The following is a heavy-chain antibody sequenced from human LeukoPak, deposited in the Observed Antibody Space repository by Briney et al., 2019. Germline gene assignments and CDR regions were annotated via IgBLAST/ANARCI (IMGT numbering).Heavy chain of an antibody. CDR2: IYSGGST. D-gene: IGHD1-26*01. CDR1: GFTVSSNY. J-gene: IGHJ4*02. CDR3: AKDKGELLHYFDY. V-gene: IGHV3-53*01. Sequence: GGSLRLSCAASGFTVSSNYMSWVRQAPGEGLEWVSVIYSGGSTYYADSVKGRFTISRDNSKNTLYLQMNSLRAEDTAVYYCAKDKGELLHYFDYWGQGTLVTVSS.